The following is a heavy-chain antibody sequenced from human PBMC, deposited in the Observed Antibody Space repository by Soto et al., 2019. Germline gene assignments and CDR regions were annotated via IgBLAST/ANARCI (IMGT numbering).Heavy chain of an antibody. CDR2: IYYSGST. V-gene: IGHV4-30-4*01. CDR3: ARERPDGSRLDP. J-gene: IGHJ5*02. CDR1: GGSISSGDYY. D-gene: IGHD6-13*01. Sequence: QVQLQESGPGLVKPSQTLSLTCTVSGGSISSGDYYWSWIRQPPGKGLGWIGYIYYSGSTYHNPSLQSRVTISVDTSKTQFPLKLSSVTAADTAVYYCARERPDGSRLDPWGQGTLVTVSS.